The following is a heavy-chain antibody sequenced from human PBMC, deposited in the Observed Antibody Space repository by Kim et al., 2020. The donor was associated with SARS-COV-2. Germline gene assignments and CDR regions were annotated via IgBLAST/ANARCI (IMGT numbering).Heavy chain of an antibody. CDR3: ARHSIAFGYSSLGAFDI. CDR1: GGSISSSSYY. V-gene: IGHV4-39*01. J-gene: IGHJ3*02. Sequence: SETLSLTCTVSGGSISSSSYYWGWIRQPPGKGLEWIGSIYYSGSTYYNPSLKSRVTISVDTSKNQFSLKLSSVTAADTAVYYCARHSIAFGYSSLGAFDIWGQGTMVTVSS. CDR2: IYYSGST. D-gene: IGHD6-13*01.